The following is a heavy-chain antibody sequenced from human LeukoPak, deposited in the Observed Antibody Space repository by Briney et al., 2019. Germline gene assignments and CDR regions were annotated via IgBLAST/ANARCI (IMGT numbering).Heavy chain of an antibody. Sequence: PSETLSLTCTVSGGSISSYYWSWIRQPPGKGLEWIGYIYYSGSTNYNPSLKSRVTISVDTSKNQFSLKLSSVTAADTAVYYCARLLYSSSWYSLDYWGQGTLVTVSS. CDR1: GGSISSYY. V-gene: IGHV4-59*08. J-gene: IGHJ4*02. D-gene: IGHD6-13*01. CDR2: IYYSGST. CDR3: ARLLYSSSWYSLDY.